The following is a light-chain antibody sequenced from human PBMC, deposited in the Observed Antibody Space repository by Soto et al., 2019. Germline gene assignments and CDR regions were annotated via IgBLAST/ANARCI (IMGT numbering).Light chain of an antibody. CDR2: DAS. Sequence: EIVMTQSPATLSVSPGEGATLSCRASQSVGSKLAWYQQKPVQAPRLLIYDASTRATGFPARFSGSGSGTEFTLTISSLQPEDFAIYYCQQYNNWPPFTFGPGTKVDIK. CDR1: QSVGSK. CDR3: QQYNNWPPFT. J-gene: IGKJ3*01. V-gene: IGKV3-15*01.